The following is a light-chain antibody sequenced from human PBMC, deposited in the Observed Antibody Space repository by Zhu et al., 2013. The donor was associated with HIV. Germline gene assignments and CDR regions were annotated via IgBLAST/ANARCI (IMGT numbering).Light chain of an antibody. Sequence: EVVLTQSPGTLSLSPGERATLSCRASQSVSSNYLAWYQQKPGQAPRLLIHGASSRAIGVPDRFSGSGSGTDFTLIISSLEPEDFAVYYCQHYGRSPPMYTFGQGTKLEI. J-gene: IGKJ2*01. V-gene: IGKV3-20*01. CDR2: GAS. CDR1: QSVSSNY. CDR3: QHYGRSPPMYT.